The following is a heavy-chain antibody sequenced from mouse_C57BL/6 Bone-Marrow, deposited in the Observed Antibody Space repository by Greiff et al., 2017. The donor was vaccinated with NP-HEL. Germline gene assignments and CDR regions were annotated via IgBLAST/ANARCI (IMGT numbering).Heavy chain of an antibody. D-gene: IGHD1-1*01. CDR3: ARPIYYYGSSLAWFAY. J-gene: IGHJ3*01. CDR2: IHPNSGST. V-gene: IGHV1-64*01. Sequence: QVQLKQPGAELVKPGASVKLSCKASGYTFTSYWMHWVKQRPGQGLEWIGMIHPNSGSTNYNEKFKSKATLTVDKSSSTAYMQLSSLTSEDSAVYYCARPIYYYGSSLAWFAYWGQGTLVTVSA. CDR1: GYTFTSYW.